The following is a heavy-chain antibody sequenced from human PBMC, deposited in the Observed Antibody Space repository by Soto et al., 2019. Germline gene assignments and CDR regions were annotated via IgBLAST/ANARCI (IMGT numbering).Heavy chain of an antibody. Sequence: PGGSLRLSCAASGFTFSSYAMSWVRHAPGKGLEWVSAISGSGGSTYYADSVQGRFTISRDNSKNTLYLQMNSLRAEDTAVYYCAKIPGIAVAGPSLEYWCQGTLVTISS. V-gene: IGHV3-23*01. CDR1: GFTFSSYA. D-gene: IGHD6-19*01. J-gene: IGHJ4*02. CDR2: ISGSGGST. CDR3: AKIPGIAVAGPSLEY.